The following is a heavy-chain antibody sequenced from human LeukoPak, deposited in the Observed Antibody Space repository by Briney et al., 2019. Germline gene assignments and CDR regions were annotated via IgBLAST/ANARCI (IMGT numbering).Heavy chain of an antibody. Sequence: PGGSLRLSCAASGFSLSSHVMHWVRQAPGKGLVWVSRIIREGTGTDYADSVKGRFTISRDIDTNTLYLEMNSLRAEDTAMYYCARAAEYGAGSYGFNIWGQGTTVTVSS. V-gene: IGHV3-74*01. D-gene: IGHD3-10*01. J-gene: IGHJ3*02. CDR1: GFSLSSHV. CDR2: IIREGTGT. CDR3: ARAAEYGAGSYGFNI.